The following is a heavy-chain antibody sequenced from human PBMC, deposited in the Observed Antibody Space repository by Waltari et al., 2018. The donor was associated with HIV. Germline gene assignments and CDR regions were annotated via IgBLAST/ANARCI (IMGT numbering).Heavy chain of an antibody. J-gene: IGHJ6*02. CDR2: ISSSSSTI. CDR1: GFTFSSYS. D-gene: IGHD2-15*01. V-gene: IGHV3-48*04. Sequence: EVQLVESGGGLVQPGGSLRLSCAASGFTFSSYSMNWVRQAPGKGLEWVSYISSSSSTIIYADSVKGRFTIYRDNAKNSLYRQMNSLRAEDTAVYYCARDSLYCSGGSCYSLGYYYGMDVWGQGTTVTVSS. CDR3: ARDSLYCSGGSCYSLGYYYGMDV.